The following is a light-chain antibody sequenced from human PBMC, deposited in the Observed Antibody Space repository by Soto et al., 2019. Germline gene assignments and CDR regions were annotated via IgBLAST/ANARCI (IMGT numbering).Light chain of an antibody. J-gene: IGLJ1*01. CDR1: SSDVGGYDY. Sequence: QSALTQPASLSGSPGQSITISCTGTSSDVGGYDYVSWYQQHPGKAPKLMIYDVTNRPSGVSNRFSGSKSGNTASLTISGLQAEDEADYYCISYASINTYVFGTGTKVT. CDR3: ISYASINTYV. V-gene: IGLV2-14*01. CDR2: DVT.